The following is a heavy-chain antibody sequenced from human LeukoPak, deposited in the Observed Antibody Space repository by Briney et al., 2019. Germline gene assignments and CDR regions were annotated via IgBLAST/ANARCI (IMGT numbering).Heavy chain of an antibody. J-gene: IGHJ3*02. CDR3: ARDQYSTMVRGGIPHDAFDI. D-gene: IGHD3-10*01. V-gene: IGHV3-30*04. CDR1: AFTFSSYA. CDR2: MSFDGSHK. Sequence: GGSLRLSCAAPAFTFSSYAMHWVRQAPGKGLEWVAVMSFDGSHKYYADSVKGRFTISRDNSKNTLYLQMNSLRAEDTAVYYCARDQYSTMVRGGIPHDAFDIWGQGTMVTVSS.